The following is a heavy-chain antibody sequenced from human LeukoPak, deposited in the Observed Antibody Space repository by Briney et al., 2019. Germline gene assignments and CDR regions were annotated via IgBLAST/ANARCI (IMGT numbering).Heavy chain of an antibody. CDR3: TRGRGGDSNDY. V-gene: IGHV3-74*01. J-gene: IGHJ4*02. D-gene: IGHD2-21*02. CDR2: INTDESYT. Sequence: PGGSLRLSCAASGFTFSSYWMHWVRQAPGKGLVWVSHINTDESYTAYADYVKGRFTISRDNAKNTLYLQMNSLRVDDTAVYYCTRGRGGDSNDYWGQGALVIVSS. CDR1: GFTFSSYW.